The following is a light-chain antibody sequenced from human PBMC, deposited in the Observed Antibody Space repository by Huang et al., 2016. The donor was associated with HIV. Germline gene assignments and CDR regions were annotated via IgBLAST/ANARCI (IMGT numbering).Light chain of an antibody. CDR1: PSVATY. J-gene: IGKJ4*01. V-gene: IGKV3-11*01. CDR3: QQRSNWPLT. CDR2: DTS. Sequence: EVVLTQSPPTLSLSPGETGTLSCRASPSVATYLIWYQQRPGQGPRLLIYDTSYRAPGVPARFRGTGSGTDFTLTISSLEPEDLAIYYCQQRSNWPLTFGGGTKVEI.